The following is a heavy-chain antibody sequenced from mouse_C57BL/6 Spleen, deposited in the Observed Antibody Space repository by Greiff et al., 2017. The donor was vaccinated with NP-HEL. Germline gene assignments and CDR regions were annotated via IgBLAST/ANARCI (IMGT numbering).Heavy chain of an antibody. V-gene: IGHV5-17*01. Sequence: EVMLVESGGGLVKPGGSLKLSCAASGFTFSDYGMHWVRQAPEKGLEWVAYISSGSSTIYYADTVKGRFTISRDNAKNTLFLQMTSLRSEDTAMYYCARPGYYGSSSFDYWGQGTTRTVSS. J-gene: IGHJ2*01. CDR2: ISSGSSTI. CDR3: ARPGYYGSSSFDY. CDR1: GFTFSDYG. D-gene: IGHD1-1*01.